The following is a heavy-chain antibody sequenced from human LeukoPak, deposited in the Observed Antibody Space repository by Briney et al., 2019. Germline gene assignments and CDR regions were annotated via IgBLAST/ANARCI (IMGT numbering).Heavy chain of an antibody. D-gene: IGHD5/OR15-5a*01. CDR1: GFTFSSYS. CDR2: INSSSSYI. J-gene: IGHJ3*02. V-gene: IGHV3-21*01. CDR3: ARSTTVADDAFDI. Sequence: GGSLRLSCAASGFTFSSYSMNWVRQAPGKWLEWVSSINSSSSYIYYADSVKGRSTISRDNAKNSLYLQMNSLRAEDTAVFCFARSTTVADDAFDIWGQGTMVTVSS.